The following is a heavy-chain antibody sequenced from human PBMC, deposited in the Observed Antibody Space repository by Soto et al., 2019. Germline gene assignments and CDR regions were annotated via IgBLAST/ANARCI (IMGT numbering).Heavy chain of an antibody. D-gene: IGHD2-15*01. Sequence: QVQLVQSGAEVKKPGSSVKVSCKASGGTFSSYAISWVRQAPGQGLEWMGGIIPIFGTANYAQKFQGRVTTPACRVRSQTRQGGESVGFTGQERGSGAEVWGRGGVGVGRVVGEGCVGLCGGGRGRGGGGWGQGTLVTVSS. J-gene: IGHJ4*02. CDR2: IIPIFGTA. CDR1: GGTFSSYA. V-gene: IGHV1-69*05. CDR3: AEVWGRGGVGVGRVVGEGCVGLCGGGRGRGGGG.